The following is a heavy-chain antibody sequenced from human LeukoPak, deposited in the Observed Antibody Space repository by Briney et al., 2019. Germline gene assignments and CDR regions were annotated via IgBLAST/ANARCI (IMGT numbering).Heavy chain of an antibody. CDR1: GGTFSSYA. Sequence: EASVKVSCKASGGTFSSYAISWVRQAPGQGLEWMGGIIPIFGTANYAQKFQGRVTITADESTSTAYMELSSLRSEDTAVYYCARARGYDWKDFDYWGQGTLVIVSS. CDR2: IIPIFGTA. J-gene: IGHJ4*02. CDR3: ARARGYDWKDFDY. V-gene: IGHV1-69*01. D-gene: IGHD5-12*01.